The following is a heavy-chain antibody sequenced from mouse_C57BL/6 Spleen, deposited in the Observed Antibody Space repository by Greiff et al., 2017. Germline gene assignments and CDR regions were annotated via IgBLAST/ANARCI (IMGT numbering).Heavy chain of an antibody. CDR3: ARQSYDGDLRDV. D-gene: IGHD2-3*01. CDR2: IDPSDSST. J-gene: IGHJ1*03. CDR1: GYTFTSSW. V-gene: IGHV1-59*01. Sequence: VQLQQPGAELVRPGTSVKLSCKASGYTFTSSWMHWVKQRPGQGLEWIGVIDPSDSSTNSIQKFKGKATLTVDTSSSTAYMQLSSLTSEDSAVYYCARQSYDGDLRDVWGTGTTVTVAS.